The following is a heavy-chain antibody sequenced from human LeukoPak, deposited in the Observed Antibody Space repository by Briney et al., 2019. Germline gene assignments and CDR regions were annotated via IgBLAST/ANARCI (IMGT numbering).Heavy chain of an antibody. CDR2: ISYDGSNK. CDR3: ARDHDWAFDL. V-gene: IGHV3-30*03. CDR1: GFTFSSYG. Sequence: PGRSLRLSCAASGFTFSSYGMHWVRQAPGKGLEWVAVISYDGSNKYYADSVKGRFTISRDNPKKSLYLQMNALRYEDTAIYYCARDHDWAFDLWGQGTLVTVSS. D-gene: IGHD3-9*01. J-gene: IGHJ4*02.